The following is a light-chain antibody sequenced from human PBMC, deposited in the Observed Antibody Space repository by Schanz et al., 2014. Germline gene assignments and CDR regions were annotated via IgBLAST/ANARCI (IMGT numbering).Light chain of an antibody. CDR3: VLYMGSGTWV. CDR1: SSDVGGYNY. Sequence: QSALTQPPSASGSLGQSVTISCTGTSSDVGGYNYVSWYQQQPGKAPKLMIYEVSKRPSGVPDRFSGSILGNKAALTITGAQADDEADYYCVLYMGSGTWVFGGGTKLTVL. J-gene: IGLJ3*02. V-gene: IGLV2-8*01. CDR2: EVS.